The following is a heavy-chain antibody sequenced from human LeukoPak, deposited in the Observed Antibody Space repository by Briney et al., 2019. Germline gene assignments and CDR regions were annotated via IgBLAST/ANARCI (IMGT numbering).Heavy chain of an antibody. Sequence: ASVTVSCKASGYTFTRHDINWVRQAPGQGLEWMGIINPSGGSTSYAQKFQGRVTMTRDTSTSTVYMELSSLRSEDTAVYYCARDRRVPDSSGYYFDYWGQGTLVTVSS. J-gene: IGHJ4*02. CDR1: GYTFTRHD. V-gene: IGHV1-46*01. CDR3: ARDRRVPDSSGYYFDY. D-gene: IGHD3-22*01. CDR2: INPSGGST.